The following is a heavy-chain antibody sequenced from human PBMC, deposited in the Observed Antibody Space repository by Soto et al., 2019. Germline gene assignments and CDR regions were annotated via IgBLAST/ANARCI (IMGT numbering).Heavy chain of an antibody. CDR3: AALAHANLLGGLDP. D-gene: IGHD1-26*01. V-gene: IGHV3-33*01. CDR2: IWLDGSNQ. CDR1: GFTFRKYG. Sequence: GGSLRLSCRASGFTFRKYGMHWVRQAPGKGLEWVAIIWLDGSNQYYADSVKGRFTISRDNSRNTVDLQMNSLRVEDTAVYYCAALAHANLLGGLDPWGQGTLVTVSS. J-gene: IGHJ5*02.